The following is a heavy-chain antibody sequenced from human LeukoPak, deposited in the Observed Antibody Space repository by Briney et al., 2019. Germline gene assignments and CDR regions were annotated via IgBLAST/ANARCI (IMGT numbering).Heavy chain of an antibody. J-gene: IGHJ4*02. Sequence: ASVKVSCKASGYIFTTYRIHWVRQAPGQGLEWMGIINPNNGGTTYAQKFQGRVTMTRDTSTSIVYVELSSLTSEDTALYYCARDPSAWAAWDYWGQGTLVTVSS. V-gene: IGHV1-46*01. CDR1: GYIFTTYR. D-gene: IGHD6-19*01. CDR3: ARDPSAWAAWDY. CDR2: INPNNGGT.